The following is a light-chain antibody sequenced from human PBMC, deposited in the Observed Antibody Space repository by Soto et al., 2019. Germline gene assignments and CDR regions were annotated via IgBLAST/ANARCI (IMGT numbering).Light chain of an antibody. V-gene: IGKV3-20*01. J-gene: IGKJ1*01. Sequence: EIVLTQSPRTLCLSPGERATLSCRASQSVSNNYVAWYQQKPGQAPRLLIYGASNRATGIPDRFSGSGSGTDFTLTISRLEPEDFAVYYCQQYGSSGTFGQGTKVDIK. CDR1: QSVSNNY. CDR3: QQYGSSGT. CDR2: GAS.